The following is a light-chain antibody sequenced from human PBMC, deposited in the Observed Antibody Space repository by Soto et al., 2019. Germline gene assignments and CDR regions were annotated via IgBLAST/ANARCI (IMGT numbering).Light chain of an antibody. CDR1: SSDIGDSNY. Sequence: VLTQPASVSGSPGQSTTISCTGTSSDIGDSNYVSWYQQHPGKAPKLVIYDVSNRPSGVSNRFSGSKSANTASLTISGLQAEDEADYYCSSYRSSSTSYVFGTGTKVTVL. CDR2: DVS. V-gene: IGLV2-14*03. J-gene: IGLJ1*01. CDR3: SSYRSSSTSYV.